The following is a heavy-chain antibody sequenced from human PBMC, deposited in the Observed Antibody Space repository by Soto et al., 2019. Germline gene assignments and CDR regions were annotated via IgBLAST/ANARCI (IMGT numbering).Heavy chain of an antibody. CDR1: GFTFSSYW. CDR2: IKQDGSEK. V-gene: IGHV3-7*01. Sequence: GGSLRLSCAASGFTFSSYWMSWVRQAPGKGLEWVANIKQDGSEKYYVDSVKGRFTISRDNAKNSLYLQMNSLRAEDTPVYSFAPILGMGYFAYWGQGTLVTVSS. CDR3: APILGMGYFAY. D-gene: IGHD7-27*01. J-gene: IGHJ4*02.